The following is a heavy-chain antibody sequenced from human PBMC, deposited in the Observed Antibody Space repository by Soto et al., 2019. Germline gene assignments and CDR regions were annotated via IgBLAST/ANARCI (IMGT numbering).Heavy chain of an antibody. Sequence: VGSLRLSCAASGFTFSSYEMNWVRQAPGKGLEWVSYISSSGSTIYYADSVKGRFTISRDNAKNSLYLQMNSLRAEDTAVYYCAREIMEYCGGDCYENDAFDIWGQGTMVTVSS. D-gene: IGHD2-21*02. CDR3: AREIMEYCGGDCYENDAFDI. CDR2: ISSSGSTI. V-gene: IGHV3-48*03. CDR1: GFTFSSYE. J-gene: IGHJ3*02.